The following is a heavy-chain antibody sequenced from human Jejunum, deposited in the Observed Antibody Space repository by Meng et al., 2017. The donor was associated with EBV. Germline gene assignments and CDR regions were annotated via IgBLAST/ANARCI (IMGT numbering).Heavy chain of an antibody. CDR1: GGSFSDYY. Sequence: QAQGQQWGAGPLRPSETLSPTCAVYGGSFSDYYWSWIRQPPGKGLEWIGEIDHSGRTNYNPPLKSRVTLSLLTSKDHFSLRLSSVTAADTAVYYCATFNCTVGTCSFDSWGQGTLVTVSS. CDR3: ATFNCTVGTCSFDS. V-gene: IGHV4-34*01. CDR2: IDHSGRT. J-gene: IGHJ4*02. D-gene: IGHD2-8*02.